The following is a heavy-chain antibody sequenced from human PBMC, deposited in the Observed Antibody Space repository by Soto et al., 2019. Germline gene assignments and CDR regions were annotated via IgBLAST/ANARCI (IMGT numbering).Heavy chain of an antibody. V-gene: IGHV1-24*01. J-gene: IGHJ4*01. CDR1: GYTLTELS. D-gene: IGHD6-19*01. Sequence: ASVKVSCKVSGYTLTELSMHWVRQAPGKGLEWMGGFDPEDGETIYAQKFQGRVTMTEDTSTDTAYMELSSLRSEDTAVYYCATQRPTSSGWYEYFDYWGHGPLVTVS. CDR2: FDPEDGET. CDR3: ATQRPTSSGWYEYFDY.